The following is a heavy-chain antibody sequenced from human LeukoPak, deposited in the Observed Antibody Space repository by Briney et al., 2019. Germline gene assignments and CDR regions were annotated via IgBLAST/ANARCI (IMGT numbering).Heavy chain of an antibody. D-gene: IGHD3-22*01. Sequence: SETLSLTCAVYGGSFSGYYWGWIRQPPGKGLEWIGSIYYSGSTYYNPSLKSRVTISVDTSKNQFSLKLSSVTAADTAVYYCARLGSTGYYDSSGSRRAALDYWGQGTLVTVSS. CDR3: ARLGSTGYYDSSGSRRAALDY. V-gene: IGHV4-39*01. CDR1: GGSFSGYY. CDR2: IYYSGST. J-gene: IGHJ4*02.